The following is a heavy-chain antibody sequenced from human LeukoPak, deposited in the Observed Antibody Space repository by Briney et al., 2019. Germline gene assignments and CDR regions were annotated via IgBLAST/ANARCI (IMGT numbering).Heavy chain of an antibody. CDR2: ISGDASVS. CDR3: AKAYSSSLYGDAFHI. D-gene: IGHD6-13*01. Sequence: GGSLRLSCAGSGFTFRFYAMTWVRLAPGKGLECVSGISGDASVSRHADSVKGRFNISRDNSKNTLYLQLNGLRVEDTAIYYCAKAYSSSLYGDAFHIWGQGTMVTVSP. J-gene: IGHJ3*02. V-gene: IGHV3-23*01. CDR1: GFTFRFYA.